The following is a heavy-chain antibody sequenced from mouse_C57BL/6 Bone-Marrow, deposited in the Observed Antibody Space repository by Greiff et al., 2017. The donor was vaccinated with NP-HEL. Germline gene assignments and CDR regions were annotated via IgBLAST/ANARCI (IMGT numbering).Heavy chain of an antibody. CDR2: ISSGGGYI. V-gene: IGHV5-9-1*02. CDR3: TRGRYYYAMDY. Sequence: EVNVVESGEGLVKPGGSLKLSCAASGFTFSSYAMSWVRQTPEKRLEWVAYISSGGGYIYYADTVKGRFTISRDNARNTLYLQMSSLKSEDTAMYYCTRGRYYYAMDYWGQGTSVTVSS. CDR1: GFTFSSYA. J-gene: IGHJ4*01. D-gene: IGHD1-1*01.